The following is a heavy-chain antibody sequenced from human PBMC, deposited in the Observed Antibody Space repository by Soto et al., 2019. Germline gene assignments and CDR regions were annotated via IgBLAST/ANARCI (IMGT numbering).Heavy chain of an antibody. D-gene: IGHD3-22*01. Sequence: ASVKVSCKASGYTFTSYYMHWVRQAPGQGLEWMGIINPSGGSTSYAQKFQGRVTMTRDTSTSTVYMELSSLRSEDTAVYYRARDYYDSSGISSSGMDVWGQGTTVTVSS. J-gene: IGHJ6*02. CDR2: INPSGGST. CDR1: GYTFTSYY. V-gene: IGHV1-46*01. CDR3: ARDYYDSSGISSSGMDV.